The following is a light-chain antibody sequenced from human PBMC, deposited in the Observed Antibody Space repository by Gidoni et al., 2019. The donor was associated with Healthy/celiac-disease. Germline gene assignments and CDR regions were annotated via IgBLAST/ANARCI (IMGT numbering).Light chain of an antibody. J-gene: IGKJ1*01. CDR1: QGISSW. V-gene: IGKV1-5*01. CDR3: QPYNSYSWT. CDR2: VAS. Sequence: DIQMTQSPSTLSASVGDRVTITCRASQGISSWLAWYQQKPGKAPTLLIYVASSLESGVPSRFSGSASGTEFTLTISSLHPDDFATYYCQPYNSYSWTFGQGTKVEIK.